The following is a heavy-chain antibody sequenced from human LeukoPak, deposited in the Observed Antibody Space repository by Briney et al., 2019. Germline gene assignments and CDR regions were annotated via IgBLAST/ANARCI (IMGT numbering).Heavy chain of an antibody. D-gene: IGHD2-8*01. CDR1: GFTFDDYA. CDR2: ISWNSGSI. Sequence: GGSLRLSCAASGFTFDDYAMHWVRQAPGKGLEWVSGISWNSGSIGYADSVKGRFTISRDNAKNSLYLQMNSLRAEDTALYYCAKAHGPYYYYYMDVWGKGTTVTISS. V-gene: IGHV3-9*01. CDR3: AKAHGPYYYYYMDV. J-gene: IGHJ6*03.